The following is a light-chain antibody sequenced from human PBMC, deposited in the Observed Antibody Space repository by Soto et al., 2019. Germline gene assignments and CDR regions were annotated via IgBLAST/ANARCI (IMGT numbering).Light chain of an antibody. Sequence: QSVLTQPPSASGTPGQRVTMSCSGSNSNIGRTTVDWYQHLPGTAPKLLMYNINDRPSGVPDRFSGSKSGTSASLAISGLQSEDEADYYCAAWDDSLSAVVFGGGTKLTVL. CDR1: NSNIGRTT. CDR2: NIN. J-gene: IGLJ2*01. V-gene: IGLV1-44*01. CDR3: AAWDDSLSAVV.